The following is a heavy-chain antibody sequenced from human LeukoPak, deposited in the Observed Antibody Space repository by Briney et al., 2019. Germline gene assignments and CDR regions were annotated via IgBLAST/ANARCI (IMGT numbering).Heavy chain of an antibody. V-gene: IGHV3-7*01. Sequence: GGSLRVSCAASGFTFSTYWMNWYRQAPGKGLEWVGNINQDASEINYVDSVRGRFTISRDNAKNSLHLQMNSLRAEDTAVYYCATDRDNSDWQKRFDSWGQGTLVTVSS. CDR2: INQDASEI. CDR1: GFTFSTYW. D-gene: IGHD2-21*02. J-gene: IGHJ4*02. CDR3: ATDRDNSDWQKRFDS.